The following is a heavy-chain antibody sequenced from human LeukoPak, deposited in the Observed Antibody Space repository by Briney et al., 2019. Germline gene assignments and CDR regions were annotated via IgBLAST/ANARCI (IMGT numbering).Heavy chain of an antibody. J-gene: IGHJ4*02. CDR2: IYTSGST. CDR1: GGSISSGSYY. V-gene: IGHV4-61*02. Sequence: SETLSLTCTVSGGSISSGSYYWSWLRQPAGKGLEWIGRIYTSGSTNYNPSLKSRVTISVDTSKNQFSLKLSSVTAADTAVYYCARVAYYYDSSGYVIDYWGQGTLVTVSS. D-gene: IGHD3-22*01. CDR3: ARVAYYYDSSGYVIDY.